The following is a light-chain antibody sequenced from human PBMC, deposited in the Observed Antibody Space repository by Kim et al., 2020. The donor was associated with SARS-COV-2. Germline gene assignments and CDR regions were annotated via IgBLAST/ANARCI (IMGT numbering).Light chain of an antibody. Sequence: PASNTCRSRQSLLHGNGNNYLDWYLQKPGQSPQLLIYVGSNRASGIPDRFSGSGSGTDFTLKISRVEAEDVGVYYCMQALQTPITFGGGTKVDIK. CDR2: VGS. J-gene: IGKJ4*01. CDR1: QSLLHGNGNNY. V-gene: IGKV2-28*01. CDR3: MQALQTPIT.